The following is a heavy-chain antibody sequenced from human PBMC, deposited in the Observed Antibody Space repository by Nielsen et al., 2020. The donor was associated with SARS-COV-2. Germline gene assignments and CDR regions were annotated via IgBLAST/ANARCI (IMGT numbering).Heavy chain of an antibody. Sequence: WIRQPPGKGLEWVAVISYDGSNKYYADSVKGRFTISRDNSKNTLYLQMNSLRAEDTAVYYGARDLGVGTIFGVVDYYYYGMDVWGQGTTVTVS. D-gene: IGHD3-3*01. J-gene: IGHJ6*02. CDR3: ARDLGVGTIFGVVDYYYYGMDV. CDR2: ISYDGSNK. V-gene: IGHV3-30*03.